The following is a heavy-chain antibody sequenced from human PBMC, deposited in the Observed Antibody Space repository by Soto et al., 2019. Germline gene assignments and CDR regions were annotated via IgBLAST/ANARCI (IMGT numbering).Heavy chain of an antibody. J-gene: IGHJ6*02. D-gene: IGHD3-16*01. CDR2: IYYSGST. CDR3: ARLGLANYYYGMDV. Sequence: SETLSLTCTVSGGSVSSGSYCWSWIRQPPGKGLEWIGYIYYSGSTNYNPSLKSRVTISVDTSKDQFSLKLSSVTAADTAVYYCARLGLANYYYGMDVWGQGTTVTVSS. V-gene: IGHV4-61*01. CDR1: GGSVSSGSYC.